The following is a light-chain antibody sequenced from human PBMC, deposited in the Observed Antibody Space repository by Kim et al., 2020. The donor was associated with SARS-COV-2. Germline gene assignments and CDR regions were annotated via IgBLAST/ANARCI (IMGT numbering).Light chain of an antibody. V-gene: IGKV1-27*01. CDR2: AAA. CDR3: QQYKSAPLT. J-gene: IGKJ4*01. Sequence: ASVGDSVTISCRASQGITKSLAWYQQKPGQVPELLIYAAATLLAGVPSRFSGSGSGTDFTLTISSLQPGDVATYYCQQYKSAPLTFGGGTKVDIK. CDR1: QGITKS.